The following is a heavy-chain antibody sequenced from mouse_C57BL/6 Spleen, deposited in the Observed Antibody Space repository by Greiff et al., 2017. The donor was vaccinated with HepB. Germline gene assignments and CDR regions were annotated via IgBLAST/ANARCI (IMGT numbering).Heavy chain of an antibody. Sequence: QVQLQQSGAELVKPGASVKISCKASGYAFSSYWMNWVKQRPGKGLEWIGQIYPGDGDTNYNGKFKGKATLTADKSSSTAYMQLSSLTSEDSAVYFCARDYKEYAMDYWGQGTSVTVSS. J-gene: IGHJ4*01. CDR1: GYAFSSYW. D-gene: IGHD2-12*01. V-gene: IGHV1-80*01. CDR2: IYPGDGDT. CDR3: ARDYKEYAMDY.